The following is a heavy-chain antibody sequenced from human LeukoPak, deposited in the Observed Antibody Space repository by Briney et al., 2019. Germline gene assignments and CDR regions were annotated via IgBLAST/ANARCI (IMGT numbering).Heavy chain of an antibody. CDR1: GLTVSSYG. CDR3: ARDKGTHPYNWFDP. J-gene: IGHJ5*02. CDR2: IWYDGSNR. V-gene: IGHV3-33*08. Sequence: GGSLRLSCAASGLTVSSYGMTWVRKAQAKGLEWVTTIWYDGSNRYYGDSVKGRFTISRDNSKSTVFLQMNSLRAEDTALYYCARDKGTHPYNWFDPWGQGTLVTASS.